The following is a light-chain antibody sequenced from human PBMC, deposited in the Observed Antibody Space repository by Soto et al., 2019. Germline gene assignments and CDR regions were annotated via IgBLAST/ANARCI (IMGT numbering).Light chain of an antibody. J-gene: IGKJ1*01. CDR3: QQYNSFWT. CDR1: QSISSW. CDR2: KAS. V-gene: IGKV1-5*03. Sequence: EIHLTQSPSTLSASVGDRVTLTCRASQSISSWLAWYQQKPGKAPKLLIYKASSLESGVPSRFSGSGSGTEFTLTISSLQPDDFATYYCQQYNSFWTFGQGTKVDIK.